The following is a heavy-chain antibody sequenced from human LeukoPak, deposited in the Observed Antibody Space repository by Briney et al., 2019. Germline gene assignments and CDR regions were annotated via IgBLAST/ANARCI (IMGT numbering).Heavy chain of an antibody. J-gene: IGHJ3*02. CDR1: GHTSTGYY. D-gene: IGHD2-15*01. CDR3: ARDLVLGGVDAFDI. Sequence: ASVKVSCKASGHTSTGYYMYWVRQAPGQGLEWMGIINPSGGSTMYAQKFQGRVTMTRDTSTSTVCMELSSLRSEDTAVYYCARDLVLGGVDAFDIWGQGTMVTVSS. CDR2: INPSGGST. V-gene: IGHV1-46*01.